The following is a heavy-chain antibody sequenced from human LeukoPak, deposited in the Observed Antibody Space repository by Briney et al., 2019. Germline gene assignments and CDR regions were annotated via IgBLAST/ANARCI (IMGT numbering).Heavy chain of an antibody. CDR2: ISGSGGST. D-gene: IGHD3-22*01. V-gene: IGHV3-23*01. CDR1: GFTVSSNY. CDR3: ALSGYYYDSSGYYYFDY. J-gene: IGHJ4*02. Sequence: GGSLGLSCAASGFTVSSNYMSWVRQAPGKGLEWVSAISGSGGSTYYADSVKGRFTISRDNSKNTLYLQMNSLRAEDTAVYYCALSGYYYDSSGYYYFDYWGQGTLVTVSS.